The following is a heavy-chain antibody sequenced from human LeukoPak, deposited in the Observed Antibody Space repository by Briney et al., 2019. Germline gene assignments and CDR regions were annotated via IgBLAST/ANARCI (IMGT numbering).Heavy chain of an antibody. D-gene: IGHD3-10*01. CDR1: GATFSSNG. CDR2: ISTYNGNT. Sequence: GASVKVSCKSSGATFSSNGIIRVRQAPGQGLEWVGWISTYNGNTNYAPNIQDRVTMTTDTSTSTAYMELRSLRSDDTAVYYCGRALLGGSDIYTPFSYWGQGTLVTVSS. J-gene: IGHJ4*02. V-gene: IGHV1-18*01. CDR3: GRALLGGSDIYTPFSY.